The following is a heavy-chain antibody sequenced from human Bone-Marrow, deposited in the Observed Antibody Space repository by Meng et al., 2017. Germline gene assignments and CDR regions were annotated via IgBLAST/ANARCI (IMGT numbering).Heavy chain of an antibody. CDR2: INHSGST. V-gene: IGHV4-34*01. CDR3: ARLSMGHYGDYWILDY. D-gene: IGHD4-17*01. CDR1: GGSFSGYY. Sequence: SETLSLTCAVYGGSFSGYYWSWIRQPPGEGLEWIGEINHSGSTNYNPSLKSRVTISVDTSKNQFSLKLSSVTAADTAVYYCARLSMGHYGDYWILDYWGQGTLVTVSS. J-gene: IGHJ4*02.